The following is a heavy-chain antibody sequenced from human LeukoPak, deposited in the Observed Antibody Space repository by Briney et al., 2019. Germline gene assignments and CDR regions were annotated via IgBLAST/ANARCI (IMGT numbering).Heavy chain of an antibody. D-gene: IGHD4-17*01. V-gene: IGHV4-39*07. Sequence: SETLSLTCTVSGGSISSSSYYWGWIRQPPGKGLEWIGSIYYSGSTYYNPSLKSRVTISVDTSKNQFSLKLSSVTAADTAVYYCARGEVYGDSFDYWGQGTLVTVSS. CDR2: IYYSGST. CDR3: ARGEVYGDSFDY. J-gene: IGHJ4*02. CDR1: GGSISSSSYY.